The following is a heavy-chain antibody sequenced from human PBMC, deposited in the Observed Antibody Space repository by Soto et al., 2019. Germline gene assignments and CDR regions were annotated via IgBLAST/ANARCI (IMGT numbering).Heavy chain of an antibody. CDR3: TSVQLELSDIDY. J-gene: IGHJ4*02. CDR1: GFTFSRYS. D-gene: IGHD1-7*01. CDR2: ISSSSRYI. V-gene: IGHV3-21*01. Sequence: GGSLRLSCAASGFTFSRYSMNWVRQAPGKGLEWVSSISSSSRYIYYADSVKGRFTISRDNAKNSLYLQMNSLRAEDTAVYYCTSVQLELSDIDYWGQGTLVTVSS.